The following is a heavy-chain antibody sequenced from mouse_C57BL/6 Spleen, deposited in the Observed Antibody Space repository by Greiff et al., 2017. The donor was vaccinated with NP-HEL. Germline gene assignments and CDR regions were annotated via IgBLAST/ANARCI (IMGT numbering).Heavy chain of an antibody. D-gene: IGHD4-1*01. CDR2: ISNLAYSI. CDR1: GFTFSDYG. Sequence: DVKLVESGGGLVQPGGSLKLSCAASGFTFSDYGMAWVRQAPRKGPEWVAFISNLAYSIYYADTVTGRFTISRENAKNTLYLEMSSLRSEDTAMYYCARHAGTDAMDYWGQGTSVTVSS. J-gene: IGHJ4*01. V-gene: IGHV5-15*01. CDR3: ARHAGTDAMDY.